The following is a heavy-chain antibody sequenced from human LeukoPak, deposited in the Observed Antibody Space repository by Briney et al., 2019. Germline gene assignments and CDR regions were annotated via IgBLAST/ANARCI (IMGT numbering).Heavy chain of an antibody. CDR2: IKQDGSEK. J-gene: IGHJ4*02. V-gene: IGHV3-7*01. CDR3: ARAVLWFGGPNHFDY. Sequence: PGGSLRLSCAASGFTFSSYWMSWVRQAPGKGLEWVANIKQDGSEKYYVDSVKGRFTISRDNAKNSLYLQMNGLRAEDTAVYYCARAVLWFGGPNHFDYWGQGTLVTVSS. CDR1: GFTFSSYW. D-gene: IGHD3-10*01.